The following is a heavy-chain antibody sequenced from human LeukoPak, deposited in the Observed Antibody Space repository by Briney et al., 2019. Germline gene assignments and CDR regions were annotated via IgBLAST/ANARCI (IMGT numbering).Heavy chain of an antibody. V-gene: IGHV3-7*01. CDR1: GFTFSTYW. CDR3: ARNDVPAAGDH. Sequence: QSGGSLRLSCAVSGFTFSTYWMTWVRQAPGKGLEWVANIKPDGSEQNYVDSVKGRFTISRDDAKNSLFLQMNSLRAEDTAVYFCARNDVPAAGDHWGQGTLVTVSS. CDR2: IKPDGSEQ. J-gene: IGHJ4*02. D-gene: IGHD6-13*01.